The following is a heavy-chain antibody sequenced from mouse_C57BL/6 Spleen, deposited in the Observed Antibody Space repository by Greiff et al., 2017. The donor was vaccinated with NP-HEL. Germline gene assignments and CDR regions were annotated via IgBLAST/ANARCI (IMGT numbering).Heavy chain of an antibody. CDR2: INPSSGYT. D-gene: IGHD1-1*01. CDR3: ARRFITTVVATDYYAMDY. CDR1: GYTFTSYW. Sequence: QVQLKQSGAELAKPGASVKLSCKASGYTFTSYWMHWVKQRPGQGLEWIGYINPSSGYTKYNQKFKDKATLTADKSSSTAYRQLSSLTYEDSAVYYCARRFITTVVATDYYAMDYWGQGTSVTVSS. J-gene: IGHJ4*01. V-gene: IGHV1-7*01.